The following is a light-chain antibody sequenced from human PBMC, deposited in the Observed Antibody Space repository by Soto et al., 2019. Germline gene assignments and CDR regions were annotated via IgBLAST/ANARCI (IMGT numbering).Light chain of an antibody. CDR3: QQFDNLPIT. Sequence: DIQMTQSPSSLSASVGDRVTIICQASQDISNFLNWYQQKPGKAPKLLIYDSSNLETGVPSRFSGSGSGTHFSFTISSLQPEDIATYYCQQFDNLPITFGQGTRLDIK. J-gene: IGKJ5*01. V-gene: IGKV1-33*01. CDR2: DSS. CDR1: QDISNF.